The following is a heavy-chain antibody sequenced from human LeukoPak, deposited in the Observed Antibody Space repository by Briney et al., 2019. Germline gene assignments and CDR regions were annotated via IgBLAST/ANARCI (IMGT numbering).Heavy chain of an antibody. J-gene: IGHJ4*02. CDR1: GYTFTSYA. CDR3: ARDGYSSGWQDY. Sequence: ASVKVSCKASGYTFTSYAMHWVRQAPGQRLEWMGWINAGNGNTKYSQEFQGRVTITRDTSASTAYMELSSLRSEDTAVYYCARDGYSSGWQDYWGQGTLVTVSS. CDR2: INAGNGNT. D-gene: IGHD6-19*01. V-gene: IGHV1-3*03.